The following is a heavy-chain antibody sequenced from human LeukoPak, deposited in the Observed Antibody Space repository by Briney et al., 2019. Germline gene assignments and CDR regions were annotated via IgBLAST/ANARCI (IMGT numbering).Heavy chain of an antibody. CDR2: ISSSSSYI. Sequence: GRSLRLSCAASGITFSSYSMNWVRQAPGKGLEWVSSISSSSSYIYYADSVKGRFTISRDNAKNSLYLQMNSLRDEDTAVYYCARDHYSRNDYWGQGTLVTVSS. CDR1: GITFSSYS. V-gene: IGHV3-21*01. D-gene: IGHD6-13*01. J-gene: IGHJ4*02. CDR3: ARDHYSRNDY.